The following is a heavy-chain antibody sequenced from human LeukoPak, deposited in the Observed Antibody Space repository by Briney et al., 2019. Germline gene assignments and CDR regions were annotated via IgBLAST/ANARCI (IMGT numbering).Heavy chain of an antibody. V-gene: IGHV1-69*04. CDR2: IIPILGIA. CDR1: GGTFSSYA. J-gene: IGHJ6*02. D-gene: IGHD5-24*01. CDR3: AREEGGYNPYYYYGVDV. Sequence: GSSVKVSCKASGGTFSSYAISWVRQAPGQGLEWMGRIIPILGIANYAQKFQGRVTITADKSTSTAYMELSSLRSEDTAVYYCAREEGGYNPYYYYGVDVWGQGTTVTVSS.